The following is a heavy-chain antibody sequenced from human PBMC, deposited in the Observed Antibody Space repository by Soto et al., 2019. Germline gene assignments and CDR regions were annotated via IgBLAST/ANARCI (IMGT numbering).Heavy chain of an antibody. CDR1: GGSFSGYY. CDR2: INHSGST. Sequence: SETLSLTCAVYGGSFSGYYWSWIRQPPGKGLEWIGEINHSGSTNYNPSLKSRVTISVDTSKNQFSLKLSSVTAADTAVYYCARGRDYYYGMDVWGQGTTVTVPS. J-gene: IGHJ6*02. V-gene: IGHV4-34*01. CDR3: ARGRDYYYGMDV.